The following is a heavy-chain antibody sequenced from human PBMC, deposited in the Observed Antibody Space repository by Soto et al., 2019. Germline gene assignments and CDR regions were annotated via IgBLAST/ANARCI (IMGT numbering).Heavy chain of an antibody. Sequence: QVQLQESGPGLVKPSETLSLTCTVSGDSVRSGSHYWNWIRQPPGKGLEWIGCIYYAVSTHYNPSLKSRVFISVDTPMNQLSLNLSSVTAANTAVCYCARSKTVTYAFHHWGQGALVTVSS. CDR2: IYYAVST. D-gene: IGHD2-21*02. CDR1: GDSVRSGSHY. J-gene: IGHJ1*01. V-gene: IGHV4-61*01. CDR3: ARSKTVTYAFHH.